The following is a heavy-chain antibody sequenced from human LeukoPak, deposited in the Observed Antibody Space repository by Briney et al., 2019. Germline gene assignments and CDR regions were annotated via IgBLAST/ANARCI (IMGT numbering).Heavy chain of an antibody. V-gene: IGHV1-18*01. CDR1: GYTFTSYG. CDR2: ISAYDGNT. D-gene: IGHD1-26*01. J-gene: IGHJ3*02. CDR3: ATDRISGSYYEYAFDI. Sequence: GASVKVSCKASGYTFTSYGISWVRQAPGQGLEWMGWISAYDGNTNYAQKLQGRVTMTTDTSTSTAYMELRSLRSEDTAVYYCATDRISGSYYEYAFDIWGQGTMVTVSS.